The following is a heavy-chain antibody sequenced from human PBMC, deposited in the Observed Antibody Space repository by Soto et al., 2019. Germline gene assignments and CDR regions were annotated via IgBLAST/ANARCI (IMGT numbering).Heavy chain of an antibody. Sequence: PGGSLRLSCAASGFTFSSHAMSWVRQAPGKGLEWVSAISGSGGSTYYADSVKGRFTISRDNSRSTLYLQMNGLRAEDTALYYCAKVRGFNLYYYGMDVWGQGTTVTVSS. D-gene: IGHD5-12*01. CDR2: ISGSGGST. J-gene: IGHJ6*02. V-gene: IGHV3-23*01. CDR1: GFTFSSHA. CDR3: AKVRGFNLYYYGMDV.